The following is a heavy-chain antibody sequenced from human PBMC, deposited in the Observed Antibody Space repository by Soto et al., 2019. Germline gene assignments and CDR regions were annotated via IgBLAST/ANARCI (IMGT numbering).Heavy chain of an antibody. J-gene: IGHJ3*02. CDR3: ARLSQRHDSSGYHITPGAFDI. CDR1: GYSFTSYW. V-gene: IGHV5-51*01. D-gene: IGHD3-22*01. CDR2: IYPGDSDT. Sequence: GESLKISCKGSGYSFTSYWIGWVRQMPGKGLEWMGIIYPGDSDTRYSPSFQGQVTISADKSISTAYLQWSSLKASDTAMYYCARLSQRHDSSGYHITPGAFDIWGQGTMVTVSS.